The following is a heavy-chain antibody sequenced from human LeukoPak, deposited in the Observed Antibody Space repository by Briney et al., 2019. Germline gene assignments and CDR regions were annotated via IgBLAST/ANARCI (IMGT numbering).Heavy chain of an antibody. CDR3: ARDINDFWSGYYFDY. CDR1: GFTFSSYG. D-gene: IGHD3-3*01. V-gene: IGHV3-33*01. J-gene: IGHJ4*02. CDR2: IWYDGSNK. Sequence: GGSLRLSCAASGFTFSSYGMHWVRQAPGKGLEWVAVIWYDGSNKYYAGSVKGRFTISRDNSKNTLYLQMNSLRAEDTAVYYCARDINDFWSGYYFDYWGQGTLVTVSS.